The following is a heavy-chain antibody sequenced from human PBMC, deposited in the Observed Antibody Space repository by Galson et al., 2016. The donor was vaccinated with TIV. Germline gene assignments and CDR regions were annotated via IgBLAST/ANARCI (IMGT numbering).Heavy chain of an antibody. J-gene: IGHJ3*02. D-gene: IGHD3-9*01. CDR3: ARGLLTSRAFDI. Sequence: ETLSLTCTLSGSSISSGYYWGWIRQPPGKGLEWIASIYHSEEHGGSSYSNPSLKTRVTISVDTSENQFSLKLSSVTAADTAVYYCARGLLTSRAFDIWGQGTMVTVSS. CDR2: IYHSEEHGGSS. CDR1: GSSISSGYY. V-gene: IGHV4-38-2*02.